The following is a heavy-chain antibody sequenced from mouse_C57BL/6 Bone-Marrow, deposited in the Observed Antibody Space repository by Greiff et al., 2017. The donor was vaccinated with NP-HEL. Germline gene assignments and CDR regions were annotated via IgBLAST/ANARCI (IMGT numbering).Heavy chain of an antibody. CDR1: EYAFPSHD. CDR2: ITSDGGTT. Sequence: EVQLVESGGGLVQPGESLTLSCESNEYAFPSHDMSWVRKTPGKRLELVAAITSDGGTTYYPATMERRFIISRDYTKKTLYLQMSSLMSEDTALYYCARGGITTVVATAYWGQGTLVTVSA. V-gene: IGHV5-2*01. D-gene: IGHD1-1*01. J-gene: IGHJ3*01. CDR3: ARGGITTVVATAY.